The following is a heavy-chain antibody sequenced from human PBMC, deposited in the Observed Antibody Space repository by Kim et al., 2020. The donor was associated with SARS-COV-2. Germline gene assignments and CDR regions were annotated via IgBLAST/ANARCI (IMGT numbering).Heavy chain of an antibody. CDR3: AKERVVPAIWDAFDI. V-gene: IGHV3-23*01. CDR1: GFTFNTYS. CDR2: IAASGDST. Sequence: GGSLRLSCTASGFTFNTYSMTWVRQAPGKGLEWVSTIAASGDSTYFADSVMGRFTISRDNSMNTLYLQMNSLRAEDTAGFYCAKERVVPAIWDAFDIWGPGTMVTVSS. J-gene: IGHJ3*02. D-gene: IGHD2-15*01.